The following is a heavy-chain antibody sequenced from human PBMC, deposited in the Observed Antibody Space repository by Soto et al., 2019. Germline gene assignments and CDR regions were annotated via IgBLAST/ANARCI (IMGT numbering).Heavy chain of an antibody. J-gene: IGHJ4*02. CDR2: VYSGGAP. CDR1: GFTVSSNY. V-gene: IGHV3-53*04. D-gene: IGHD3-10*01. Sequence: EVRLVESGGGLVQPGGSLRLSCAAFGFTVSSNYMTWVRLAPGKGLEWVSLVYSGGAPHNAESVKGRFTISTHSSQNTLFLQMNSLRTEDPATYYCVRGRYGSEIHWGQGTKVTVSS. CDR3: VRGRYGSEIH.